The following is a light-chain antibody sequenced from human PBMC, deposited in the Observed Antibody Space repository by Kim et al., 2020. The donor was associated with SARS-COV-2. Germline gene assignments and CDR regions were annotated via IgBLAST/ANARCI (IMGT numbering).Light chain of an antibody. CDR1: QSISSH. Sequence: ASVGDRVTVACRTTQSISSHLNWYQQKPGRAPKLLMSAASTLQGGVPSRFSGSGSETDFTLTISSLQPEDFATYFCQQGYITPFTFGPGTKVDIK. J-gene: IGKJ3*01. CDR2: AAS. V-gene: IGKV1-39*01. CDR3: QQGYITPFT.